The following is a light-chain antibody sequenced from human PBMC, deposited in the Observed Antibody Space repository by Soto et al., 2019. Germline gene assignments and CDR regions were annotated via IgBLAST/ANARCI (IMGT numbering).Light chain of an antibody. CDR1: QSVSSSY. CDR2: GAS. CDR3: HQYGASPET. V-gene: IGKV3-20*01. J-gene: IGKJ1*01. Sequence: EIVLTQSPGTLSLSPGERATLSCRASQSVSSSYLAWYQQKPGQAPRLLMYGASNRDTGIPHRVSGSGSGTDVTLTISSLETEDFAVYFCHQYGASPETFGQGTKVDIK.